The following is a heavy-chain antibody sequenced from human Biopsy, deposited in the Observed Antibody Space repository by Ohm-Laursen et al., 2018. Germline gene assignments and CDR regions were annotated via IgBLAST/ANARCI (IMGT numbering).Heavy chain of an antibody. D-gene: IGHD3-3*01. CDR2: ISGSGGST. Sequence: GSLRLSCSASGFYFSNYAMSWVRQAPGKGLEWASGISGSGGSTYYADSVKGRFTISRDNSKNTLYLQMNSLRAEDTALYYCARGGQGGFLEWLFIGWGQGTLVTVSS. CDR3: ARGGQGGFLEWLFIG. V-gene: IGHV3-23*01. J-gene: IGHJ4*02. CDR1: GFYFSNYA.